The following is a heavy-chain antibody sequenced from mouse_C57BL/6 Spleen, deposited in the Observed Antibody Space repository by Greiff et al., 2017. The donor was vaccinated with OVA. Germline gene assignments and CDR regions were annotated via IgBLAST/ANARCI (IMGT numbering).Heavy chain of an antibody. CDR3: ARGRYGSSYYAMDD. V-gene: IGHV5-4*03. J-gene: IGHJ4*01. D-gene: IGHD1-1*01. CDR1: GFTFSSYA. Sequence: EVKLMESGGGLVKPGGSLKLSCAASGFTFSSYAMSWVRQTPEKRLEWVATISDGGSYTYYPDNVKGRFTISRDNAKNNLYLQMSHLKSEDTAMYYCARGRYGSSYYAMDDWGQGTSVTVSS. CDR2: ISDGGSYT.